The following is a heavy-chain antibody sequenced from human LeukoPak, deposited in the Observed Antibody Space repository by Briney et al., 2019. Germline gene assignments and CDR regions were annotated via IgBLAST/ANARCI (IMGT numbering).Heavy chain of an antibody. J-gene: IGHJ4*02. V-gene: IGHV3-21*01. CDR3: AREESGYDSPYFDY. CDR2: ISSSSSYI. CDR1: GFTFSSYS. Sequence: PGGSLRLSCAASGFTFSSYSMNWVRQAPGKGLEWVSSISSSSSYIYYADSVKGRFTISRDNAKNSLYLQMNSLRAEDTAVYYCAREESGYDSPYFDYWGQGTLVTVSS. D-gene: IGHD5-12*01.